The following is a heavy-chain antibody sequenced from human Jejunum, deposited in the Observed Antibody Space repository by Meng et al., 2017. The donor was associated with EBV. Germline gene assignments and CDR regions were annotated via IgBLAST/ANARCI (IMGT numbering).Heavy chain of an antibody. CDR3: TTPGPAISSKRNVFDI. D-gene: IGHD5-24*01. Sequence: ELQLVESGGGLVQPGGSLSGAWSASGFTFSNYWMHWVRQAPGKGLVWVSRIASDGSTTNYADSVKGRFTISRDNAKNTLYLQMNSLRAEDTAVYYCTTPGPAISSKRNVFDIWGQGTMVTV. V-gene: IGHV3-74*01. J-gene: IGHJ3*02. CDR2: IASDGSTT. CDR1: GFTFSNYW.